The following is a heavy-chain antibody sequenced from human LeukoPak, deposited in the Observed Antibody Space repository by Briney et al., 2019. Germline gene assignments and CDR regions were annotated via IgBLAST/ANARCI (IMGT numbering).Heavy chain of an antibody. Sequence: SETLSLTCTVSGGSISSYYWSWIRQPPGEGLEWIGYIYYSGSTNYNPSLKSRVTISVDTSKNQFSLKLSSVTAADTAVYYCARAMLRGDLDYWGQGTLVTVSS. CDR1: GGSISSYY. V-gene: IGHV4-59*01. CDR3: ARAMLRGDLDY. D-gene: IGHD5-12*01. CDR2: IYYSGST. J-gene: IGHJ4*02.